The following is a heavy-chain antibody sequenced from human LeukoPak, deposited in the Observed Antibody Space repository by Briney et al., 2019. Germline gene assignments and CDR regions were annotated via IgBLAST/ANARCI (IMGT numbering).Heavy chain of an antibody. CDR1: GFTFGKYA. CDR3: AKDPPLFG. Sequence: GGSMRLSCEASGFTFGKYAMRWVRQAPGKGLEWVSAISGSGGSTYYADSVKGRFTISRDNSKNTLYLQMNSLRAEDTAVYYCAKDPPLFGWGQGTLVTVSS. V-gene: IGHV3-23*01. CDR2: ISGSGGST. D-gene: IGHD3-16*01. J-gene: IGHJ4*02.